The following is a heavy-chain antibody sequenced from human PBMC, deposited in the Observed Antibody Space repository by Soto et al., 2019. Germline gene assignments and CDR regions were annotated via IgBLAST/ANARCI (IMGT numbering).Heavy chain of an antibody. D-gene: IGHD5-12*01. J-gene: IGHJ4*02. CDR1: GGTFSSYA. Sequence: QVQLVQSGAEVKKPGSSVKVSCKASGGTFSSYAISWVRQAPGQGLEWMGGIIPIFGTANYAQKFQGRVTITADESTSTAYLELGSLRSEDTAVDYCARGLRSGAWLGVEYYWGQGTLVTVSS. CDR3: ARGLRSGAWLGVEYY. CDR2: IIPIFGTA. V-gene: IGHV1-69*12.